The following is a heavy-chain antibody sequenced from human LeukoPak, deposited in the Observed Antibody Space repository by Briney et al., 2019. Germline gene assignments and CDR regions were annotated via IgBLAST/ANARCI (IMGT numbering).Heavy chain of an antibody. V-gene: IGHV4-30-4*08. CDR3: ARDLNAD. CDR1: GGSISSGAYY. Sequence: LSLACTVSGGSISSGAYYWSWIRQPPGKGLEWIGYIYYSGNTYYNPSLKSRVTISVNTSKNQFSLKLSSVTAADTAVYYCARDLNADWGQGTMVTVSS. CDR2: IYYSGNT. J-gene: IGHJ3*01. D-gene: IGHD2-2*01.